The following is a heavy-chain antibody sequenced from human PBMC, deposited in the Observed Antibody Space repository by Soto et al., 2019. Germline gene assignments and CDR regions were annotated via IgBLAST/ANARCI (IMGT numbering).Heavy chain of an antibody. CDR1: GYTLTSYA. Sequence: ASVKVSCEASGYTLTSYAMHWVRQAPGQRLEWMGWINAGNGNTKYSQKFQGRVTITRDTSASTAYMELSSLRSEDTAVYYCARVPEAVPLFDYWGQGTLVTVSS. CDR3: ARVPEAVPLFDY. CDR2: INAGNGNT. D-gene: IGHD6-6*01. J-gene: IGHJ4*02. V-gene: IGHV1-3*01.